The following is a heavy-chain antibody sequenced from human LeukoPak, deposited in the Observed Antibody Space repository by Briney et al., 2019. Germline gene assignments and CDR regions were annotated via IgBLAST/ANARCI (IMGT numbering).Heavy chain of an antibody. CDR2: IRGGGVST. J-gene: IGHJ4*02. D-gene: IGHD3-22*01. CDR3: AKDLPGDYYPDY. Sequence: GGSLRLSCVASGFTFSTYAMNWVRQAPGKGLELVSGIRGGGVSTFYADSVKGRFTISRDNSKNTLYLQMNSLRAEDTAVYYCAKDLPGDYYPDYWGQGTLVTVSS. CDR1: GFTFSTYA. V-gene: IGHV3-23*01.